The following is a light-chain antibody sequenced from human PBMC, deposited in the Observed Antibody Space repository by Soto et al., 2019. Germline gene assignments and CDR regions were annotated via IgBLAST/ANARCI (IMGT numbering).Light chain of an antibody. CDR3: SSYTSSSIVV. CDR1: GSDVGGYNY. J-gene: IGLJ2*01. V-gene: IGLV2-14*01. CDR2: DVS. Sequence: QSALTQPASVSGSPGQSITISCTGTGSDVGGYNYVSWYQQHPGKAPKLMIYDVSNRPSGVSNRFSGSKSGNTASPTISGLQAEDEADYYCSSYTSSSIVVFGGGTKLTVL.